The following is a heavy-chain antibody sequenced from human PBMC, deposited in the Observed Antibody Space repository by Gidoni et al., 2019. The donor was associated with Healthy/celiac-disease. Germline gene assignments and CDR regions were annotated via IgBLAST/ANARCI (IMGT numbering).Heavy chain of an antibody. CDR1: GGSFSGYY. D-gene: IGHD3-16*01. Sequence: QVQLQQWGAGLFKPSEPLSLTCAAYGGSFSGYYWSWIRQPPGKGLEWIGEINHSGSTNYNPSLKSRVTISVDTSKNQFSLKLSSVTAADTAVYYCARGRPLWPDAFDIWGQGTMVTVSS. J-gene: IGHJ3*02. V-gene: IGHV4-34*01. CDR3: ARGRPLWPDAFDI. CDR2: INHSGST.